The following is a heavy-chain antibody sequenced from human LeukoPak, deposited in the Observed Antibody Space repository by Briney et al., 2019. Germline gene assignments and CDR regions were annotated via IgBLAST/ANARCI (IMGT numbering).Heavy chain of an antibody. CDR2: IYYSGNT. CDR3: ARVGQLAFDY. J-gene: IGHJ4*02. V-gene: IGHV4-39*07. CDR1: GGSISSSFYY. D-gene: IGHD6-13*01. Sequence: SETLSLTCTVSGGSISSSFYYWGWLRQPPGTGLEWIGSIYYSGNTYYNPSLKSRVTISVDTSKNQFSLKLTSVAAADTAVYYCARVGQLAFDYWGQGTLVTVSS.